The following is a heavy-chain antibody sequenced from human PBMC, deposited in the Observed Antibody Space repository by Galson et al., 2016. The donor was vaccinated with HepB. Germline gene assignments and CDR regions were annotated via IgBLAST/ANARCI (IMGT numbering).Heavy chain of an antibody. J-gene: IGHJ6*03. CDR2: IYWDDDK. CDR1: GFSLNTSEVG. V-gene: IGHV2-5*02. Sequence: PALVKPTQTLTLTCTFSGFSLNTSEVGVGWIRQPPGKALEWLALIYWDDDKRYNPSLKSRVTITKATSENHVVLTMTNMDPVDTATYYCAHRRKNLQLRGGVIYYYNYMDVWGKGTTVTVSS. CDR3: AHRRKNLQLRGGVIYYYNYMDV. D-gene: IGHD4-17*01.